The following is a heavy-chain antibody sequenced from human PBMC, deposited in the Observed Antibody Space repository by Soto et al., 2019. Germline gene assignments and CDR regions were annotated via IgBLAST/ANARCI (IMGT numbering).Heavy chain of an antibody. V-gene: IGHV1-69*06. Sequence: SVKVSCKASGGTFSSYAISWARQAPGQGLEWMGGIIPIFGTANYAQKFQGRVTITADKSTSTAYMELSSLRSEDTAVYYCAREYCSGGSCYRDAFDIWGQGTMVTVSS. CDR3: AREYCSGGSCYRDAFDI. CDR2: IIPIFGTA. CDR1: GGTFSSYA. D-gene: IGHD2-15*01. J-gene: IGHJ3*02.